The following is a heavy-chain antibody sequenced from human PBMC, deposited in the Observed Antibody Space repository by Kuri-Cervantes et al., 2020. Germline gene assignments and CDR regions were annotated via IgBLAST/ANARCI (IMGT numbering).Heavy chain of an antibody. CDR1: GFSFSSYG. V-gene: IGHV3-30*03. D-gene: IGHD6-19*01. CDR2: ISSDGSKK. J-gene: IGHJ3*02. Sequence: GESLKISCAAFGFSFSSYGMHWVRQAPGKGLEWVTVISSDGSKKYYADSVKGRFTISRDNTKNTLNLQMNSLRAEDTAVYYCARDSPSGWYQVDAFDIWGQRTMVTVSS. CDR3: ARDSPSGWYQVDAFDI.